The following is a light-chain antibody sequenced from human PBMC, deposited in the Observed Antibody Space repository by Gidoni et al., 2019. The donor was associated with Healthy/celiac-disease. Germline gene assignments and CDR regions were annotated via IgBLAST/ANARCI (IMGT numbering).Light chain of an antibody. J-gene: IGLJ2*01. Sequence: QSARTQPASVSGSPGQSITISCTGTSSDVGGYNYVSWYQQHPGKAPKLMIYEVSNRPLGVSNRFSGSKSGNSASLTISGLQAEDEADYYCSSYTSSSTVVFGGGTKLTVL. CDR3: SSYTSSSTVV. CDR1: SSDVGGYNY. CDR2: EVS. V-gene: IGLV2-14*01.